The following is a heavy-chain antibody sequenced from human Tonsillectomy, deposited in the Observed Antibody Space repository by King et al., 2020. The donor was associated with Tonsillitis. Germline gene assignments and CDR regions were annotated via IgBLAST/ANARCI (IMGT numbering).Heavy chain of an antibody. Sequence: EVQLVESGGGLVKVGGSLRLSCAASGFPFSSYNMNWVRQSPGRGLEWVSSISTRSSYKYYADSVKGRFTISRDNAQKSLSLQMNSLRAEDTAVYYCVRRPQDNSSSWFYWGQGTLVTVSS. D-gene: IGHD6-13*01. CDR2: ISTRSSYK. CDR1: GFPFSSYN. CDR3: VRRPQDNSSSWFY. J-gene: IGHJ4*02. V-gene: IGHV3-21*01.